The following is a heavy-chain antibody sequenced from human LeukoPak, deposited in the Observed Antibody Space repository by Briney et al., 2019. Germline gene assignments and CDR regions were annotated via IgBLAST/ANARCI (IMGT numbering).Heavy chain of an antibody. CDR2: IWSDATNE. CDR3: AKDAQRGFDYSNSLEH. J-gene: IGHJ4*02. V-gene: IGHV3-33*06. CDR1: GFTFSHSG. D-gene: IGHD4-11*01. Sequence: PGGSLRLSCEASGFTFSHSGMRWVCQAPGKGLEWVAVIWSDATNEYYADSVKGRFTISRDNFKNTVSLQMNSLRAEDTAVYYFAKDAQRGFDYSNSLEHWGQGSLVTVSS.